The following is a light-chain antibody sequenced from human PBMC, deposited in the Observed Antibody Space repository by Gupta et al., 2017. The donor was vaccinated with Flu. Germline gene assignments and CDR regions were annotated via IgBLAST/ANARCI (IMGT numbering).Light chain of an antibody. V-gene: IGLV2-11*01. CDR3: CSYAGSYFMV. Sequence: QSALTQPRSASGSPGQSVTISCTGTSSDVGGYDYVSWYQQHPGKAPKLMIYDVSKRPSGVPDRFSGSKSGNTASLTISGLQAEDEADYYCCSYAGSYFMVFGGGTKLTVL. CDR1: SSDVGGYDY. CDR2: DVS. J-gene: IGLJ2*01.